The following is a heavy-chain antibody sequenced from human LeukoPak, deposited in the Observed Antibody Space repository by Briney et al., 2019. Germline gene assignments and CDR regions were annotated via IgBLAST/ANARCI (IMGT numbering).Heavy chain of an antibody. J-gene: IGHJ4*02. D-gene: IGHD2/OR15-2a*01. CDR2: IRYDGSNT. Sequence: GGSLRLSCAASGFTFNNYGMHWVRQAPGKGLEWLAFIRYDGSNTYYADSVKGRFTVSRDDSKNTLYLQMNSLRGDDTAVYYCAKDGTSYYYIYYWGQGTLVTVSS. V-gene: IGHV3-30*02. CDR3: AKDGTSYYYIYY. CDR1: GFTFNNYG.